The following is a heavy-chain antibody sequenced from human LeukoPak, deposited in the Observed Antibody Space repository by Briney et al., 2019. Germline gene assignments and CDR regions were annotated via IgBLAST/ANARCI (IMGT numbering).Heavy chain of an antibody. Sequence: ASVKVSCKASGYTFTGYYMHWVRQAPGQGLEWMGLINPNSGGTNYAQKFQGRVTMTRDTSISTAYMELRSLRSDDTAVYYCARVDVVVPAARIDYWGQGTLVTVSS. CDR3: ARVDVVVPAARIDY. CDR1: GYTFTGYY. V-gene: IGHV1-2*02. D-gene: IGHD2-2*01. CDR2: INPNSGGT. J-gene: IGHJ4*02.